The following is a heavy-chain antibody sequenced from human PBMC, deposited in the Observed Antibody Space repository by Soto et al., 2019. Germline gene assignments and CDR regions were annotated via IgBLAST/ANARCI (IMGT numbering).Heavy chain of an antibody. CDR3: AVAVAGPTAIGY. J-gene: IGHJ4*02. Sequence: EVQLVESGGGLVQPGGSLRLSCAASGFTFSSYWMHWVRQAPGKGLVWVSRISSDGSSTSYADSVKGRFTISRDNAKNTLYLQMTSLRAEDTTVYYCAVAVAGPTAIGYWGQGTLVTVSS. D-gene: IGHD6-19*01. CDR2: ISSDGSST. V-gene: IGHV3-74*01. CDR1: GFTFSSYW.